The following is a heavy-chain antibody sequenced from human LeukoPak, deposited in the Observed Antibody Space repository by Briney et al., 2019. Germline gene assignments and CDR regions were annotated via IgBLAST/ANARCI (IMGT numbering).Heavy chain of an antibody. V-gene: IGHV3-53*01. J-gene: IGHJ4*02. CDR3: ARDRGASPHAYSGSYYY. CDR2: IYSGGST. CDR1: GFTVSSNY. Sequence: GGSLRLSCAASGFTVSSNYMSWVRQAPGKGLEWVSVIYSGGSTYCADSVKGRFTISRDNSKNTLYLQMNSLRAEDTAVYYCARDRGASPHAYSGSYYYWGQGTLVTVSS. D-gene: IGHD1-26*01.